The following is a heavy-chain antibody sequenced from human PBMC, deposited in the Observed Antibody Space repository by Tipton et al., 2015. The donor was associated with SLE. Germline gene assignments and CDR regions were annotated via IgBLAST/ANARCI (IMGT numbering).Heavy chain of an antibody. CDR3: ARGGVGGYDYFDH. J-gene: IGHJ4*02. D-gene: IGHD5-12*01. Sequence: TLSLTCTVSGGSISSRSYYWTWIRQHPGKGLEWIGHMSYSGSTYYNPSLKSRITISVDTSKNHFSLKLSSVTAADTAVYYCARGGVGGYDYFDHWGQGTLVTVSS. V-gene: IGHV4-31*03. CDR2: MSYSGST. CDR1: GGSISSRSYY.